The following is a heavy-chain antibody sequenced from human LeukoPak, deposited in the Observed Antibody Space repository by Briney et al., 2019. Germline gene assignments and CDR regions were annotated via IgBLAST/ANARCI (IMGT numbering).Heavy chain of an antibody. CDR1: GFAFSTYC. V-gene: IGHV3-23*01. CDR2: ISGGGNTT. J-gene: IGHJ4*02. CDR3: AKCGRWNLFGSAFDY. Sequence: PGGSLRLSCSGSGFAFSTYCMSWVRQAPGKGLEWVSGISGGGNTTYYTDSMKGRFTISRDNSKNTLYLQMSSLTAEDTAVYYCAKCGRWNLFGSAFDYWGQGTLVTVSS. D-gene: IGHD1-26*01.